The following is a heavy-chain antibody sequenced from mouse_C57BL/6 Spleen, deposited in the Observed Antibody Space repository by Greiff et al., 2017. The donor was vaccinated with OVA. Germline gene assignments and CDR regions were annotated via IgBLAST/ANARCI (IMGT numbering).Heavy chain of an antibody. V-gene: IGHV1-52*01. CDR2: IDPSDSET. J-gene: IGHJ2*01. CDR1: GYTFTSYW. Sequence: VQLQQPGAELVRPGSSVKLSCKASGYTFTSYWMHWVKQRPIQGLEWIGNIDPSDSETHYNQKFKDKATLTVDKSSSTAYMQLSSLTSEDSAVYYCARSLTAVVAGFDYWGQGTTLTVSS. D-gene: IGHD1-1*01. CDR3: ARSLTAVVAGFDY.